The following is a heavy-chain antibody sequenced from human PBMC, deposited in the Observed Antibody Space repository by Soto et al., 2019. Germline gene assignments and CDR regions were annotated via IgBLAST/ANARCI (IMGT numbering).Heavy chain of an antibody. J-gene: IGHJ6*02. CDR1: GGSISSYY. CDR3: ARDLLGGRYYYGMDV. CDR2: IYTRGST. D-gene: IGHD3-3*02. Sequence: SETLSLTCTVSGGSISSYYWSWIRQPAGKGLEWIGRIYTRGSTNYNPSLKSRVTMSVDTSKNQFSLKLSSVTAADTAVYYCARDLLGGRYYYGMDVWGQGTTVTVSS. V-gene: IGHV4-4*07.